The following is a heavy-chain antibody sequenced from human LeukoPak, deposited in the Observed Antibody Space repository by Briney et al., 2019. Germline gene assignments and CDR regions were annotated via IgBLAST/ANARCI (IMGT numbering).Heavy chain of an antibody. CDR2: ISSSSSYI. CDR1: GFTFSSYS. J-gene: IGHJ5*02. V-gene: IGHV3-21*01. Sequence: GGSLRLSWAASGFTFSSYSMNWVRQAPGKGLEWVSSISSSSSYIYYADSVKGRFTISRDNAKNSLYLQMNSLRAEDTAVYYCARSSSSRVDWFDPWGQGTLVTVSS. CDR3: ARSSSSRVDWFDP. D-gene: IGHD6-13*01.